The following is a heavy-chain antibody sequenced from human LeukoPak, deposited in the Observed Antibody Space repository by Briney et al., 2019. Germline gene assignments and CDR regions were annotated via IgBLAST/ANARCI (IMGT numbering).Heavy chain of an antibody. CDR2: IYTSGRT. D-gene: IGHD5-12*01. CDR1: GRSISSYY. V-gene: IGHV4-4*07. J-gene: IGHJ4*02. CDR3: ARQGNSGYDFHYFDY. Sequence: PSESLSLTCTLSGRSISSYYWSWIRQPAGKGLEWIGRIYTSGRTNYNPSLKSRVTMSVDTSKNQFSLKLSSVTAADWAVYYCARQGNSGYDFHYFDYWGQGTLATVSS.